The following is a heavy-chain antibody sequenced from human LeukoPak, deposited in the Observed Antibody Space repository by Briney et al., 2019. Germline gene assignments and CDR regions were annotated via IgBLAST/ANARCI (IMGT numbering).Heavy chain of an antibody. CDR2: IYTSGST. J-gene: IGHJ5*02. V-gene: IGHV4-4*09. CDR3: ARRKGYYYDSSGYTNWFDP. D-gene: IGHD3-22*01. Sequence: PSETLSLTCTVSGGSISSYYRSWIRQPPGKGLEWIGYIYTSGSTNYNPSLKSRVTISVDTSKNQFSLKLSSVTAADTAVYYCARRKGYYYDSSGYTNWFDPWGQGTLVTVSS. CDR1: GGSISSYY.